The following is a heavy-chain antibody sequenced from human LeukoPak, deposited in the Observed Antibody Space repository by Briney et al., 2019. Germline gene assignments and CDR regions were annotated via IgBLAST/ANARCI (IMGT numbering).Heavy chain of an antibody. CDR2: ISSSSSYI. CDR1: GFTFSSYS. J-gene: IGHJ5*02. CDR3: ARDREWGYCSSTSCSGWFDP. V-gene: IGHV3-21*01. D-gene: IGHD2-2*01. Sequence: GGSLRLSCAASGFTFSSYSMNWVRQAPGKGLEWVSSISSSSSYIYYADSVKGRFTISRDNAKNSLYLQMNSLRAEDTAVYYCARDREWGYCSSTSCSGWFDPWGQGTLVTVSS.